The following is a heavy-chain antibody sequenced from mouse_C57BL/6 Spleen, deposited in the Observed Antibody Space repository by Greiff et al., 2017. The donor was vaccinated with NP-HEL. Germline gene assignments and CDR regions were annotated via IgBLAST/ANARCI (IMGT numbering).Heavy chain of an antibody. D-gene: IGHD2-4*01. CDR2: IYPRDGST. J-gene: IGHJ1*03. CDR3: ASPPYDYDGDWYFDV. V-gene: IGHV1-85*01. CDR1: GYTFTSYD. Sequence: VQLQESGPELVKPGASVKLSCKASGYTFTSYDINWVKQRPGQGLEWIGWIYPRDGSTKYNEKFKGKATLTVDTSSSTAYMELHSLTSEDSAVYFCASPPYDYDGDWYFDVWGTGTTVTVSS.